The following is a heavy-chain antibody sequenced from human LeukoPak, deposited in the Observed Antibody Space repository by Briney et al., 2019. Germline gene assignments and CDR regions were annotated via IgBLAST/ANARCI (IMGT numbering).Heavy chain of an antibody. V-gene: IGHV3-7*01. CDR2: IKEDGSEK. J-gene: IGHJ1*01. D-gene: IGHD6-13*01. Sequence: GSLRLSCAASGFTFSKYWMSWVRQAPGKGLEWVANIKEDGSEKYYVDPVKGRFTISRDNAKNSLYLQMSSLRVEDTAIYYCAKMHSSKWYAEYFHHWGQGTLVTVSS. CDR1: GFTFSKYW. CDR3: AKMHSSKWYAEYFHH.